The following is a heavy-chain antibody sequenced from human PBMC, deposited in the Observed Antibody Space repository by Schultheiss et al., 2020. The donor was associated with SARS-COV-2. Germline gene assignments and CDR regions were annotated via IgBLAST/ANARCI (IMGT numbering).Heavy chain of an antibody. J-gene: IGHJ4*02. CDR1: GYSFSTYW. CDR2: IHLTDSYS. V-gene: IGHV5-10-1*01. Sequence: GESLKISCKGSGYSFSTYWITWVRQMPGKGLEWMARIHLTDSYSHYSPSFQGHVTAAVDKSANTAYLQWDNLKASDTAMYYCARGGWDSGAGQDSWGQGTLVTVSS. D-gene: IGHD6-19*01. CDR3: ARGGWDSGAGQDS.